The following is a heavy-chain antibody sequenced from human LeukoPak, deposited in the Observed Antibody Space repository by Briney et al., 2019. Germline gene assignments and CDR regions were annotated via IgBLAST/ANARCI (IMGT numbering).Heavy chain of an antibody. Sequence: TGGSLRLSCAASGFTFSSYSMNWVRQAPGKGLEWVSSISSSSSYIYYADSVKGRFTISRDNAKNPLYLQMNSLRAEDTAVYYCARAYSSSSGGLCGYWGQGTLATVSS. J-gene: IGHJ4*02. CDR1: GFTFSSYS. D-gene: IGHD6-6*01. V-gene: IGHV3-21*01. CDR3: ARAYSSSSGGLCGY. CDR2: ISSSSSYI.